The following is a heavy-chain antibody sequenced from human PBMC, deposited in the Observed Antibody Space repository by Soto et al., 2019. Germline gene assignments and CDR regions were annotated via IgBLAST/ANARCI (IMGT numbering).Heavy chain of an antibody. Sequence: QVQLQESGPGLVKPSGTLSLTCAVSGGSISSSNWWSWVRQPPGKGLEWIGEIYHSGSTNYNPSLKRRATLSVDQSTSQSSLKLSSVTAADTAVCYCARNYGGSTAPHCYYYGMDVWGQGPTVTVSS. D-gene: IGHD4-17*01. J-gene: IGHJ6*02. CDR1: GGSISSSNW. CDR2: IYHSGST. V-gene: IGHV4-4*02. CDR3: ARNYGGSTAPHCYYYGMDV.